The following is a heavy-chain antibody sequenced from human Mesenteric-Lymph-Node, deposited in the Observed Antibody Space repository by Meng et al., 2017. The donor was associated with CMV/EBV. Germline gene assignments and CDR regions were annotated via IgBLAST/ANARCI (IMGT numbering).Heavy chain of an antibody. Sequence: ASVKVSCKASGYTFTGYYMHWVRQAPGQGLGWMGWINPNSGGTNYAQKFQGRVTMTRDTSISTAYMELSRLRSDDTAVYYCARGRHVLRFLEWLLKADYGMDVWGQGTTVTVSS. D-gene: IGHD3-3*01. J-gene: IGHJ6*02. CDR1: GYTFTGYY. CDR3: ARGRHVLRFLEWLLKADYGMDV. CDR2: INPNSGGT. V-gene: IGHV1-2*02.